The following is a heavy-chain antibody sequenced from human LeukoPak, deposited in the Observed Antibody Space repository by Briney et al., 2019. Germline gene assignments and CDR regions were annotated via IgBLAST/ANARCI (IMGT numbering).Heavy chain of an antibody. CDR3: AKAPPSMVRGEEYYGMDV. Sequence: GGSPRLSCAASGYTFGTYAMTWVRQAPGKGLEWVAVISYDGSNKYYADSVKGRFTISRDNSKNTLYLQMNSLRAEDTAVYYCAKAPPSMVRGEEYYGMDVWGQGTTVTVSS. CDR1: GYTFGTYA. J-gene: IGHJ6*02. D-gene: IGHD3-10*01. CDR2: ISYDGSNK. V-gene: IGHV3-30*18.